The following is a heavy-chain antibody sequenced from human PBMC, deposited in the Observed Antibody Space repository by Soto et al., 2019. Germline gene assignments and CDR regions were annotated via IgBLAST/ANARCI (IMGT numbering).Heavy chain of an antibody. Sequence: ASVKVSCKASGYTFTSYGISWVRQAPGQGLEWMGWISAYNGNTNYAQKLQGRVTMTTDTSTSTAYMELRSLRSDDTAVYYCARDTADWSVATIPFDYWGQGTLGTVSS. J-gene: IGHJ4*02. CDR2: ISAYNGNT. D-gene: IGHD5-12*01. CDR1: GYTFTSYG. CDR3: ARDTADWSVATIPFDY. V-gene: IGHV1-18*01.